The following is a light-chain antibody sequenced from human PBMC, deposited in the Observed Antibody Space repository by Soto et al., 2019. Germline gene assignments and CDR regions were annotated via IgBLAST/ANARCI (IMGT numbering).Light chain of an antibody. CDR1: QSVSSY. J-gene: IGKJ5*01. CDR3: QQRSNWPIT. V-gene: IGKV3-11*01. CDR2: DAS. Sequence: EIVLTQSPGTLSLSPGERAILSWRASQSVSSYLAWYKQKPGQAPRLLIYDASNRATGIPARFSGSGSGTEFTLTISSLEPEDFAVYYCQQRSNWPITFGQGTRLEIK.